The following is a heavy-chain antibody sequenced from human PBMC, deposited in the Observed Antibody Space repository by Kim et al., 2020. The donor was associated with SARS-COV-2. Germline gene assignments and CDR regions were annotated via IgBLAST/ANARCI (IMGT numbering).Heavy chain of an antibody. CDR1: GYTFTSYG. V-gene: IGHV1-18*04. Sequence: ASVKVSCKASGYTFTSYGISWVRQAPGQGLEWMGWISAYNGNTNYAQKLQGRVTMTTDTSTSTAYMELRSLRSDDTAVYYCAREATKLLWFGELPYWGQGTLVTVSS. J-gene: IGHJ4*02. CDR3: AREATKLLWFGELPY. D-gene: IGHD3-10*01. CDR2: ISAYNGNT.